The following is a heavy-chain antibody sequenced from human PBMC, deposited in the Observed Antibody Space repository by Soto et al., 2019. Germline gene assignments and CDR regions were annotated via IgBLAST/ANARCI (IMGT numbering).Heavy chain of an antibody. CDR2: TYQSGSA. V-gene: IGHV4-30-2*06. CDR1: GGSISSGGYS. Sequence: TSETLSLTCTVSGGSISSGGYSWTWIRQSPGKGLEWIGYTYQSGSAYYNPSLKSRVTISVDRSKNQFSLNLTSVTAADTAVYYCARDYYGMDVWGQGTTVTVPS. J-gene: IGHJ6*02. CDR3: ARDYYGMDV.